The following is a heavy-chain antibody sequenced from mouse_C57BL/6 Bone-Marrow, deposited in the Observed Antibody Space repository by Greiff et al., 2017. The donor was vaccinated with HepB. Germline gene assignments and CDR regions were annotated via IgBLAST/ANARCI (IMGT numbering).Heavy chain of an antibody. Sequence: EVQRVESGAELVRPGASVKLSCTASGFNIKDDYMHWVKQRPEQGLEWIGWIDPENGDTEYASKFQGKATITADTYSNTAYLQLSSLTSEDTAVYYCTYSSGYVNYYAMDDWGQGTSVTVSS. J-gene: IGHJ4*01. CDR3: TYSSGYVNYYAMDD. D-gene: IGHD3-2*02. CDR1: GFNIKDDY. V-gene: IGHV14-4*01. CDR2: IDPENGDT.